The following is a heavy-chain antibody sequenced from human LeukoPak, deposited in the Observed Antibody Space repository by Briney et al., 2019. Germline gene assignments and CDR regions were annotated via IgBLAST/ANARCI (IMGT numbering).Heavy chain of an antibody. CDR1: GGSFSGYY. V-gene: IGHV4-34*01. D-gene: IGHD5-24*01. CDR3: ARHRSGWLQSSFDY. Sequence: SETLSLTCVVYGGSFSGYYWSWIRQSPGKGLEWIGEINHRGSTNYNPSLKRRVTISLDASKNQFSLKLSSVTAADTAVYYCARHRSGWLQSSFDYWGQGTLVTVSS. CDR2: INHRGST. J-gene: IGHJ4*02.